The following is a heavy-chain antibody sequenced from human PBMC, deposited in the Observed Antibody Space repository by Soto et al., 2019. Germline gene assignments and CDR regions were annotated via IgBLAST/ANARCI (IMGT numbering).Heavy chain of an antibody. CDR1: GGSFSGYY. D-gene: IGHD1-20*01. CDR2: INHSGST. J-gene: IGHJ4*02. CDR3: AGGGRYIPFY. V-gene: IGHV4-34*01. Sequence: QVQLQQWGAGLLKPSETLSLTCAVYGGSFSGYYWSWIRQPPGKGLEWIGEINHSGSTNYNPSLKSRVTISVDTSKNQFSLKLSSVTAADTAVYYCAGGGRYIPFYWGQGTLVTVSS.